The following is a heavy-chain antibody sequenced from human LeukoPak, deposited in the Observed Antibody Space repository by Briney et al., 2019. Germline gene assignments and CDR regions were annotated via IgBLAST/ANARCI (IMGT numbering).Heavy chain of an antibody. V-gene: IGHV1-18*01. Sequence: ASVKVSCKASGYTFTSYGISWVRQAPGQGLEWMGWISAYNGNTNYAQKLQGRVTMTTDTSTSTAYMELRSLRSDDTAVYYCARDGVVPAANPVAFDIWGQGTMVTVSS. CDR2: ISAYNGNT. CDR3: ARDGVVPAANPVAFDI. J-gene: IGHJ3*02. D-gene: IGHD2-2*01. CDR1: GYTFTSYG.